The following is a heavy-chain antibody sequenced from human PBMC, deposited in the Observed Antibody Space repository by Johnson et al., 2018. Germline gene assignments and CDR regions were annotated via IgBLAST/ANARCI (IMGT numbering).Heavy chain of an antibody. CDR3: AKDPYSSGDLYYMDV. CDR2: ISGSGGHT. V-gene: IGHV3-23*01. D-gene: IGHD6-25*01. Sequence: EVQLLETGGGLVQPGGSVRLSCAGSGFTFSSSVMYWVRQAPGRGLDWVAGISGSGGHTDYADSVKGRFTISRDNSKNTRYLQMKSLRAEATAVYFCAKDPYSSGDLYYMDVWGKGTTVTVSS. J-gene: IGHJ6*03. CDR1: GFTFSSSV.